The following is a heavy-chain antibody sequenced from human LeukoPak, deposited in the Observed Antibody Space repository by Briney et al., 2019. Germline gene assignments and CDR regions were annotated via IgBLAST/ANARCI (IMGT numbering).Heavy chain of an antibody. V-gene: IGHV1-69*13. CDR1: GGTFSSYA. CDR2: IIPIFGTA. D-gene: IGHD2-21*01. J-gene: IGHJ3*02. Sequence: SVKVSCKASGGTFSSYAISWVRQAPGQGLEWMGGIIPIFGTANYAQKFQGRVTITADESTSTAYMELSSLRSEDTAVYYCAREGGARQSGAFDIWGQGTMVTVSS. CDR3: AREGGARQSGAFDI.